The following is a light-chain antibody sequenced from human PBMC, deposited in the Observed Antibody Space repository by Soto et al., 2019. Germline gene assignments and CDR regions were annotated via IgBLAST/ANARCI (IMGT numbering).Light chain of an antibody. V-gene: IGKV1-5*01. CDR2: DAS. CDR3: QQYNAYPFT. J-gene: IGKJ3*01. CDR1: QSTTRR. Sequence: DIQMTQSPDTLSASVGDRVTITCRASQSTTRRVAWYQQKPGKAPKVLIWDASSLQRGVPSRFSGSGSGTEFTLTISSLQPEDFATYYCQQYNAYPFTFGPGTKVDIK.